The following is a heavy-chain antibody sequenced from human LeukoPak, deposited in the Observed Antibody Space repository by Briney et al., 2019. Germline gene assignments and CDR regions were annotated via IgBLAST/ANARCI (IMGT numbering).Heavy chain of an antibody. D-gene: IGHD3-3*01. CDR3: ARLRLGYDFWSGSYNWFDP. CDR2: FDPEDGET. Sequence: ASVKVSCKVSGYTLTELSMHWVRQAPGKGLEWMGGFDPEDGETIYAQKFQDRVTMTEDTSTDTAYMELSSLRSEDTAVYYCARLRLGYDFWSGSYNWFDPWGQGTLVTVSS. CDR1: GYTLTELS. J-gene: IGHJ5*02. V-gene: IGHV1-24*01.